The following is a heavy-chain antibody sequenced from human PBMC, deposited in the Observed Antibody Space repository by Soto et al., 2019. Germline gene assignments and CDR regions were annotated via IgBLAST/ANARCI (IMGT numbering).Heavy chain of an antibody. CDR3: ARGHGNGGSSFDY. Sequence: SETLSLTCTVSGDSTYSYYWAWIRQPPGKGLEWMEYVYYNGDTNYNPSLKSRVTISIDTSKNQFSLQLRSVTPADTAVYYCARGHGNGGSSFDYWGQGTLVT. D-gene: IGHD2-15*01. J-gene: IGHJ4*02. CDR2: VYYNGDT. CDR1: GDSTYSYY. V-gene: IGHV4-59*01.